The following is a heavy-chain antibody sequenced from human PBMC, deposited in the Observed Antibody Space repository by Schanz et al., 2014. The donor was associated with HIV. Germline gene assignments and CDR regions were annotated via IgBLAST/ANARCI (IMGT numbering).Heavy chain of an antibody. D-gene: IGHD6-13*01. CDR1: GYTFTAYY. V-gene: IGHV1-2*02. CDR3: ARDLVDSSTWYDAFDI. CDR2: INPNSGGT. J-gene: IGHJ3*02. Sequence: QLQLVQSGAEVRKSGASVKVSCKASGYTFTAYYIHWVRQAPGQGLEWMGWINPNSGGTNSAQKFQGRVTMSMDTSISTAYMEVRSLRSDDTALYFCARDLVDSSTWYDAFDIWGQGTKVTVSS.